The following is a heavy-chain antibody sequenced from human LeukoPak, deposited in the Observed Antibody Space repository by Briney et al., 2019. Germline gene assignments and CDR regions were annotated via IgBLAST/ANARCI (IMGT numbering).Heavy chain of an antibody. CDR2: ISGSGGST. Sequence: GGSLRLSFGGSGFPFSSYSMNWVRRAPGKGLEGVSGISGSGGSTYYADSVKGRFTISRDNSKNTVFLQMISLRAEDTAFYYCAKGRGPGADFDCWGQGTLVTVSS. V-gene: IGHV3-23*01. CDR1: GFPFSSYS. D-gene: IGHD3-10*01. J-gene: IGHJ4*02. CDR3: AKGRGPGADFDC.